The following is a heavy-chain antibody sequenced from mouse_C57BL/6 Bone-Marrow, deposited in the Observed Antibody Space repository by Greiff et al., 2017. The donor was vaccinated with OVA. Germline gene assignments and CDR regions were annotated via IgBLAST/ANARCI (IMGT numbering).Heavy chain of an antibody. CDR3: ANPFAY. CDR1: GFTFSSYG. J-gene: IGHJ3*01. V-gene: IGHV5-6*01. CDR2: ISSGGSYT. Sequence: EVKVVESGGDLVKPGGSLQLSCAASGFTFSSYGMSWVRQTPDKRLEWVATISSGGSYTYYPDSVKGRFTISRDNAKNTLYLQMSSLKSEDTAMYYCANPFAYWGQGTLVTVSA.